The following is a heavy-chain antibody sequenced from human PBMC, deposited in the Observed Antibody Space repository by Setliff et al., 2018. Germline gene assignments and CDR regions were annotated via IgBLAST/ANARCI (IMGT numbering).Heavy chain of an antibody. J-gene: IGHJ4*02. D-gene: IGHD3-22*01. Sequence: SETLSLTCTVSGDSISSHFWTWIRQPPGKGLEWVGHIYYTGSTSYNASVKSRVTVSLDTSKNQFSLNLNSVTAADTAVYYCARYRNYFDSSGQTQYYFDYWGQGTLVTVSS. CDR1: GDSISSHF. CDR3: ARYRNYFDSSGQTQYYFDY. V-gene: IGHV4-59*11. CDR2: IYYTGST.